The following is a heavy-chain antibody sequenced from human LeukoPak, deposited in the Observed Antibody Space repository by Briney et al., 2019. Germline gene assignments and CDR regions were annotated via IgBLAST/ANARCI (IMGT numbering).Heavy chain of an antibody. V-gene: IGHV5-51*01. CDR3: ARQKVDIVATINWFDP. J-gene: IGHJ5*02. D-gene: IGHD5-12*01. CDR1: GYSFTSYW. Sequence: GESLQISCKGSGYSFTSYWIGWVRQVPGKGLEWMGIIYPGDSDTRYSPSFQGQVTISADKSISTAYLQWSSLKASDTAMYYCARQKVDIVATINWFDPWGQGTLVTVSS. CDR2: IYPGDSDT.